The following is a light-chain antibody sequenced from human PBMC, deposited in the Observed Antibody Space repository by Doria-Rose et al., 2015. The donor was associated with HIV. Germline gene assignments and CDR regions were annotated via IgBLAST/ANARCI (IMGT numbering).Light chain of an antibody. V-gene: IGKV4-1*01. J-gene: IGKJ3*01. CDR1: QSLLYTSKNY. CDR2: WAS. CDR3: QQYYDTPS. Sequence: TQSPESLSMSLGERATLNCKSNQSLLYTSKNYLAWYQQKPGQPPKLLIYWASTRQSGVPARFSGSGSGTDFTLTISSLEAEDVAVYYCQQYYDTPSFGPGTTVDIK.